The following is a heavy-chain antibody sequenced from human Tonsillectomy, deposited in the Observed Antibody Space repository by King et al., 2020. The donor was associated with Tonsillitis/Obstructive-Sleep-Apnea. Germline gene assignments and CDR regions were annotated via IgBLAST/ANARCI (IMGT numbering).Heavy chain of an antibody. CDR3: ARGPYCPITSCEDNWFDP. D-gene: IGHD2-2*01. J-gene: IGHJ5*02. CDR1: GGSFNGYY. V-gene: IGHV4-34*01. Sequence: VQLQQWGAGLLKPSESLSLTCTVYGGSFNGYYWSWIRQPPGKGLEWIGEINHSGSTNYNPSLKIRLTIAVDTSKNQFSLKLSSLTAADTAVYYCARGPYCPITSCEDNWFDPWGQGTLFTVSS. CDR2: INHSGST.